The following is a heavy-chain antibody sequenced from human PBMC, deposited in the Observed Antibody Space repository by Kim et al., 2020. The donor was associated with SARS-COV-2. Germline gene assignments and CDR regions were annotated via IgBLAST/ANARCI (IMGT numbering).Heavy chain of an antibody. V-gene: IGHV3-48*04. J-gene: IGHJ6*02. CDR3: ARDFIPFMVRGFGYYGMDV. Sequence: GGSLRLSCAASGFTFSSYSMNWVRQAPGKGLEWVSYISSSSSTIYYADSVKGRFTISRDNAKNSLYLQMNSLRAEDTAVYYCARDFIPFMVRGFGYYGMDVWGQGTTVTVSS. CDR2: ISSSSSTI. CDR1: GFTFSSYS. D-gene: IGHD3-10*01.